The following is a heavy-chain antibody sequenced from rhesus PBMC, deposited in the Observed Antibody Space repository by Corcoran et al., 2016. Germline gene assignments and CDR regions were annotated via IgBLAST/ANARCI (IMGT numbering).Heavy chain of an antibody. CDR1: GYSISSAYG. J-gene: IGHJ6*01. V-gene: IGHV4-127*01. CDR3: ARQGYTDHLGGLDS. Sequence: QVQLQESGPGLVKPSETLSLPCAVSGYSISSAYGWNWIRQSPGKGLVWIGAVYSSTAKTNYNPSLKSRVTISTDTSKNQFSLRLTSVTAADTAVYYCARQGYTDHLGGLDSWGQGVVVTVSS. D-gene: IGHD2-39*02. CDR2: VYSSTAKT.